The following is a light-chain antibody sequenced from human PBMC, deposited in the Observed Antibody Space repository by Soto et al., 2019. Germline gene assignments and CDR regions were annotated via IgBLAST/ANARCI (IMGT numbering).Light chain of an antibody. Sequence: EIVMTQSPATLSVSPGERATLSCRASQSVHSNLAWYQQKPGQAPRLLIFGASTRATGIPARFSGSGSGTDFTLTISSLQSEDFGVYFCQQYDNWPLTFGGGTKVDIK. CDR1: QSVHSN. CDR3: QQYDNWPLT. V-gene: IGKV3D-15*01. CDR2: GAS. J-gene: IGKJ4*01.